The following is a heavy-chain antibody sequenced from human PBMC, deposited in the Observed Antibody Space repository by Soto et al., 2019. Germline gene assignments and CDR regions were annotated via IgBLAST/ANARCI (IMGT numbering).Heavy chain of an antibody. CDR2: ISYDGSNK. J-gene: IGHJ6*02. V-gene: IGHV3-30-3*01. CDR1: GFTFSSYA. D-gene: IGHD3-3*01. Sequence: QVQLVESGGGVVQPGRSLRLSCAASGFTFSSYAMHWVRQAPGKGLEWVAVISYDGSNKYYADSVKGRFTISRDNSKNPLYLQMNSLRAEDTAVFYCAREKNYDFWSGSPIYGMDVWGQGTTVTVSS. CDR3: AREKNYDFWSGSPIYGMDV.